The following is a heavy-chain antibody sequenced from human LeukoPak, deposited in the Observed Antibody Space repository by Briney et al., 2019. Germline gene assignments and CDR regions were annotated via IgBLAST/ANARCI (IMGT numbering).Heavy chain of an antibody. D-gene: IGHD6-13*01. Sequence: ASVKVSCKASGYTFSSYGISWVRQAPGQGLEWMGWITVYNGNTNYAQKLQGRVTMTTDTSTSTAYMELRSLRSDDTAVYYCAIPQRPGYSSSWYLANWGQGTLVTVSS. CDR1: GYTFSSYG. CDR3: AIPQRPGYSSSWYLAN. V-gene: IGHV1-18*01. CDR2: ITVYNGNT. J-gene: IGHJ4*02.